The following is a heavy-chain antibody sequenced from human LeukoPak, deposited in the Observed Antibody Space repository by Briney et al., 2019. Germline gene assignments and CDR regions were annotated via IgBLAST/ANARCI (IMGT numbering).Heavy chain of an antibody. Sequence: GGSLRLSCAASGFTFSSYSMNWVRQAPWKGLECVSTITGSGIDTNYADSVKGRFTISRDNSKNTLYLQMSSLRGEDTAIYYCAFARVGVTGGGLDYWGQGTLVTVSS. CDR2: ITGSGIDT. CDR3: AFARVGVTGGGLDY. J-gene: IGHJ4*02. V-gene: IGHV3-23*01. D-gene: IGHD2-15*01. CDR1: GFTFSSYS.